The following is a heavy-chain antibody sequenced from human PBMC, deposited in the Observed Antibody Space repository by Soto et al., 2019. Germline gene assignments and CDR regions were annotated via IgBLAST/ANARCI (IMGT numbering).Heavy chain of an antibody. CDR1: VFTFDDYG. J-gene: IGHJ6*02. CDR2: ITWNSATI. Sequence: PGGSLRLSCAASVFTFDDYGMHLVRQVPGKGLECVSGITWNSATIGYAASVKGRFTISRDNAKNSLYLQMSSLTTEETAVYYCAKDRWARDSIDVWGQGNTVTVSS. CDR3: AKDRWARDSIDV. V-gene: IGHV3-9*01.